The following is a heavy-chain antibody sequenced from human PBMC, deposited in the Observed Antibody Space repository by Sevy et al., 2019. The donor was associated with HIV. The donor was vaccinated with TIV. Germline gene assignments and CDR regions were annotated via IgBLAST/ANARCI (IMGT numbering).Heavy chain of an antibody. CDR3: ARPRTNYVDHYFFYAMDV. Sequence: GGSLRLSCAASGFAFSNYYAMHWVRQAPGKGLEWVALISYDGSDKYYADSVKGRFTISRDNLKNTLFLQMNSLTTEETAVYYCARPRTNYVDHYFFYAMDVWGHGTTVTVSS. V-gene: IGHV3-30-3*01. CDR2: ISYDGSDK. CDR1: GFAFSNYYA. J-gene: IGHJ6*02. D-gene: IGHD4-17*01.